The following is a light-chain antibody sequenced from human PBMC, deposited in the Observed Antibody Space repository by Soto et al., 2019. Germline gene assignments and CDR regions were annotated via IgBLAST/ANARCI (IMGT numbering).Light chain of an antibody. V-gene: IGLV2-8*01. CDR2: EVS. CDR3: SSSGGSNYV. Sequence: QSALTQPPSASGSPGQSVTISCTGTSNDFGGYNYVSWYQQHPGKAPKLIIFEVSERPSGVPDRFSGSKSGSTASLTVSGLHAEDEADYYCSSSGGSNYVFGTGTKLTVL. CDR1: SNDFGGYNY. J-gene: IGLJ1*01.